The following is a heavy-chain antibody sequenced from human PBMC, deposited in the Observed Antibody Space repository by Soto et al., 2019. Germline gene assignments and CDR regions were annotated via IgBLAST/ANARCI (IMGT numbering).Heavy chain of an antibody. V-gene: IGHV3-64D*08. Sequence: GGSLRLSCSASGFTFSSYAMHWVRQAPGKGLKYVSAISSNGGSTYYADYVKGRFTISRDNSKNTLYLQMSSLRAEDTAVYYCVRSYACSSTSCYGMDVWGQGTTVTVSS. CDR2: ISSNGGST. J-gene: IGHJ6*02. D-gene: IGHD2-2*01. CDR3: VRSYACSSTSCYGMDV. CDR1: GFTFSSYA.